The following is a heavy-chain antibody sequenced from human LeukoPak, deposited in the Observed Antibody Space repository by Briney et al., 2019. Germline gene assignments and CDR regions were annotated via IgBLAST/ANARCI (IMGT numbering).Heavy chain of an antibody. J-gene: IGHJ3*02. V-gene: IGHV4-39*07. D-gene: IGHD6-6*01. Sequence: SETLSLTCTVSGGSISSSSYYWGWIRQPPGKGLEWIGSIYYSGSTYYNPSLKSRVTISVDTSKNQFSLKLSSVTAADTAVYYCARGGRQLVFHVAFDIWGQGTMVTVSS. CDR3: ARGGRQLVFHVAFDI. CDR2: IYYSGST. CDR1: GGSISSSSYY.